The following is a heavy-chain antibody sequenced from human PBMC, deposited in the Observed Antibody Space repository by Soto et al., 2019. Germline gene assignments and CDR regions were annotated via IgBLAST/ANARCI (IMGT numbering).Heavy chain of an antibody. D-gene: IGHD4-17*01. CDR1: GGTFSSHT. CDR3: ARPDFGDYWYFDL. Sequence: QDQLVQSGAEVKKPGSSVNVSCKASGGTFSSHTFSWVRQAPGQGLEWMGRIIPALGTATYAQKFQGRVTITADESATKVYMELNSLRSEDTAVYYCARPDFGDYWYFDLWGRGTLVTVSS. CDR2: IIPALGTA. J-gene: IGHJ2*01. V-gene: IGHV1-69*08.